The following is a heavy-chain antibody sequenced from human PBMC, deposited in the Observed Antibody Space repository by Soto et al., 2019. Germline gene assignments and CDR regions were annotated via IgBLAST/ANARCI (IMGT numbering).Heavy chain of an antibody. CDR1: GGSISSYY. Sequence: PSETLSLTCTVSGGSISSYYWSWIRQPPGKGLEWIGYIYYSGRTNYNPSLKSRVTISVDTSKNQFSLKLSSVTAADTAVYYCARDYHSGGAFDIWGQGTMVTVSS. J-gene: IGHJ3*02. D-gene: IGHD6-19*01. V-gene: IGHV4-59*01. CDR2: IYYSGRT. CDR3: ARDYHSGGAFDI.